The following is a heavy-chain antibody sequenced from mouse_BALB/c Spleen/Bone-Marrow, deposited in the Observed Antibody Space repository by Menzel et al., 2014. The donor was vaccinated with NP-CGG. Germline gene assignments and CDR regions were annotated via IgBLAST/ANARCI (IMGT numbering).Heavy chain of an antibody. D-gene: IGHD1-1*01. J-gene: IGHJ4*01. Sequence: VQLQQSGPELVKPGASVKISCKASGYSFTGYFMNWVMQSHGKSLEWIGRINPYNGDTFYNQKFKGKATLTVDKSSSTAHMELRSLASEDSAVYYCAREGYYYGRSYGNAMDYWGQGTSVTVSS. V-gene: IGHV1-20*02. CDR1: GYSFTGYF. CDR3: AREGYYYGRSYGNAMDY. CDR2: INPYNGDT.